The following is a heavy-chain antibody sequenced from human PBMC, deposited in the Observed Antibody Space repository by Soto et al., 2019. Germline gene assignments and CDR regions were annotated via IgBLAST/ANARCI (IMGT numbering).Heavy chain of an antibody. CDR3: AHWPEGNPPFLVH. CDR1: GGSISSGAYT. D-gene: IGHD2-8*02. Sequence: SETLSLTCAVSGGSISSGAYTWSWIRQPPGKGLEWIGSIYHSGSTYYNPSLKSRVTISRDNFQNTLYLQMNRLRAEDTAVYYCAHWPEGNPPFLVHWGQGTLVTVSS. J-gene: IGHJ4*02. V-gene: IGHV4-30-2*01. CDR2: IYHSGST.